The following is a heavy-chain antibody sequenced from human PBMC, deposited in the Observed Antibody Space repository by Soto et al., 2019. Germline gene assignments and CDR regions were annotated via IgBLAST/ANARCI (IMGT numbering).Heavy chain of an antibody. CDR3: ARVGILTGYGRWTLDI. D-gene: IGHD3-9*01. V-gene: IGHV3-72*01. Sequence: GGSLRLSCAASGFTFNDHYMDWVRQAPGEGLEWVGRARDKANSYTTEYAASVKGRFTISRDDSKNSLYLQMNSLKTEDTAVYYCARVGILTGYGRWTLDIWGQGTMVTVSS. CDR1: GFTFNDHY. J-gene: IGHJ3*02. CDR2: ARDKANSYTT.